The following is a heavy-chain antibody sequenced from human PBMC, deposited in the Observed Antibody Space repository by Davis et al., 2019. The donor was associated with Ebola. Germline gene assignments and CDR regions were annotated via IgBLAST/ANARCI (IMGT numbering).Heavy chain of an antibody. D-gene: IGHD3-10*01. CDR1: GFTFSSYA. Sequence: PGGSLRLSCAASGFTFSSYAMSWVRQAPGKGLGWVSAISGSGGSTYYADSVKGRFTISRDNSKNTLYLQMNSLRAEDTAVYYCAKAGRRYYGSGSPLLVMYYYYGMDVWGQGTTVTVSS. CDR2: ISGSGGST. J-gene: IGHJ6*02. CDR3: AKAGRRYYGSGSPLLVMYYYYGMDV. V-gene: IGHV3-23*01.